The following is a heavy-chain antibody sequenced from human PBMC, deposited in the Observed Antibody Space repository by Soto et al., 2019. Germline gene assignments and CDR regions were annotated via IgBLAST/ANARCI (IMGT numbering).Heavy chain of an antibody. Sequence: GASVKVSCKASGYTFTSYGISWVRQAPGQGLEWMGWISAYNGNTNYAQKLQGRVTMTTDTSTSTAYMELRSLRSDDTAVYYCARDRRYYDSSGYSGYWGQGTLVTVS. D-gene: IGHD3-22*01. CDR2: ISAYNGNT. CDR1: GYTFTSYG. J-gene: IGHJ4*02. CDR3: ARDRRYYDSSGYSGY. V-gene: IGHV1-18*01.